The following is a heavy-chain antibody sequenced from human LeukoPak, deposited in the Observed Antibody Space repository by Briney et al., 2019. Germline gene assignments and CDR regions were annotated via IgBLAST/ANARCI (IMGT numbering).Heavy chain of an antibody. V-gene: IGHV3-23*01. CDR2: ISGSGGST. Sequence: PGGSLRLSCAASGFTFSSYAMSWVRQAPGKGLEWVSAISGSGGSTYYADSVKGRFTIPRDNSKNTLYLQMNSLRAEDTAVYYCARGNTGIGGIAAAVFDYWGQGTLVTVSS. CDR1: GFTFSSYA. J-gene: IGHJ4*02. CDR3: ARGNTGIGGIAAAVFDY. D-gene: IGHD6-13*01.